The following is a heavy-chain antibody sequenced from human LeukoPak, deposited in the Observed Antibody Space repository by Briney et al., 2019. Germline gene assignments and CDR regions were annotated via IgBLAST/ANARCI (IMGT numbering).Heavy chain of an antibody. V-gene: IGHV3-21*01. D-gene: IGHD5-24*01. Sequence: GGSLRLSCAASGFTFSSYSMNWVRQAPGKGLEWVSSISSSSSYIYYADSVKGRFTISRDNSKNTLYLQMNSLRAEDTAVYYCARPRGNVEMAAIPFDYWGQGTLVTVSS. CDR3: ARPRGNVEMAAIPFDY. CDR2: ISSSSSYI. CDR1: GFTFSSYS. J-gene: IGHJ4*02.